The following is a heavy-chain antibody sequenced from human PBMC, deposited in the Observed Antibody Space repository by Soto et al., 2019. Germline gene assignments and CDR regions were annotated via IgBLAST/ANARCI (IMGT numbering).Heavy chain of an antibody. CDR3: ARDLVDDGIDY. V-gene: IGHV3-74*01. J-gene: IGHJ4*02. CDR1: GFTFGNYW. Sequence: EVQLVESGGGLVQPGGSLRLSCVASGFTFGNYWIHWVRQAPGKGLVWVSRTNMDGTHTKYADFVKGRFTISRDNNKNTLYLEMTGMRVEYSSLDYFARDLVDDGIDYWGQGTLVTVSS. CDR2: TNMDGTHT. D-gene: IGHD2-15*01.